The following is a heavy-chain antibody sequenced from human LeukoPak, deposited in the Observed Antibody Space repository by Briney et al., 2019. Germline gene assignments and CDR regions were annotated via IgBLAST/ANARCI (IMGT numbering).Heavy chain of an antibody. D-gene: IGHD3-22*01. CDR1: GGSISSGSISSGDYY. J-gene: IGHJ2*01. CDR2: INYSGRT. V-gene: IGHV4-31*03. CDR3: ARGAAYASSAYYSCYSYL. Sequence: SQTLSLTCTVSGGSISSGSISSGDYYWSWIRQHPGKGLEWIGYINYSGRTYYSPSLKSRVTISVDTSKNQFSLKLSSVTAADTAIYYSARGAAYASSAYYSCYSYLWGRGTLVTVSS.